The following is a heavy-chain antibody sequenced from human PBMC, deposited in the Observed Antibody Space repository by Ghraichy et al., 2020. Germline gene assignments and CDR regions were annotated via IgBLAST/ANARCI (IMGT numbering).Heavy chain of an antibody. CDR3: ARDPGAAGAEDY. J-gene: IGHJ4*02. D-gene: IGHD6-13*01. CDR2: IYSSGST. V-gene: IGHV4-4*07. CDR1: RGSMSSYY. Sequence: SETLSLTCTVSRGSMSSYYWSWIRQPAGKGLEWIGRIYSSGSTNYNLSLESRVTISLDMSTNQFSLKMTSVTAADTAVYYCARDPGAAGAEDYWGQGPLVTVSS.